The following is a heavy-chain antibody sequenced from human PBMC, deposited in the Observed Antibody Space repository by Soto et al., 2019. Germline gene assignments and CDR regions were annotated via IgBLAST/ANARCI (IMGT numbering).Heavy chain of an antibody. CDR1: GYSFTSYW. CDR3: ASKKGIAVAGDDAFDI. CDR2: IYPGDSDT. D-gene: IGHD6-19*01. Sequence: GESLKISCKGSGYSFTSYWIGWVRQMPGKGLEWMGIIYPGDSDTRYSPSFQGQVTISADKSISTAYLQWSSLKTSDTAMYYCASKKGIAVAGDDAFDIWGQGTMVTVSS. V-gene: IGHV5-51*01. J-gene: IGHJ3*02.